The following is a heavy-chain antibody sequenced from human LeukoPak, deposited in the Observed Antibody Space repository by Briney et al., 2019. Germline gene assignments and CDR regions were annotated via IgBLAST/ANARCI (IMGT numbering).Heavy chain of an antibody. Sequence: GGSLRVSCAASGFTFSNDFMSWVRQAPGKGPEWVSVIYTDGTTYYADSVKGRFTISRDDSKNTLYLQMNSLRDEDTAVYYCASGSPRPYWGQGTLVTVSS. CDR1: GFTFSNDF. CDR2: IYTDGTT. V-gene: IGHV3-66*01. J-gene: IGHJ4*02. D-gene: IGHD1-26*01. CDR3: ASGSPRPY.